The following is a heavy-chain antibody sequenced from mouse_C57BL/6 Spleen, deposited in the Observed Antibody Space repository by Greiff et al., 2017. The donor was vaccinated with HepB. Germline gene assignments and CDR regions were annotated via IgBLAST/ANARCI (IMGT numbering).Heavy chain of an antibody. CDR1: GFTFSDYY. Sequence: EVKVEESGGGLVQPGGSLKLSCAASGFTFSDYYMYWVRQTPEKRLEWVAYISNGGGSTYYPDTVKGRITISRDNAKNTLYLQMSRLKSEDTAMYYCARVYDYDRYFDVWGTGTTVTVSS. V-gene: IGHV5-12*01. D-gene: IGHD2-4*01. J-gene: IGHJ1*03. CDR3: ARVYDYDRYFDV. CDR2: ISNGGGST.